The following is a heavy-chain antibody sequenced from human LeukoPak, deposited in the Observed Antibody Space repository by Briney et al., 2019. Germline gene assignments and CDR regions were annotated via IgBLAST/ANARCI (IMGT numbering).Heavy chain of an antibody. CDR1: GYTFTGYY. J-gene: IGHJ3*01. V-gene: IGHV1-2*06. D-gene: IGHD5-24*01. CDR2: INPNTGGT. CDR3: ARVGDGLNDAFDV. Sequence: ASVKVSCKASGYTFTGYYMQWVRQAPGQGLEWMGRINPNTGGTNSAQKFQGRVTMTRDTSITTAYVELSRLRSNDTAVYYCARVGDGLNDAFDVWGQGTLVTVSS.